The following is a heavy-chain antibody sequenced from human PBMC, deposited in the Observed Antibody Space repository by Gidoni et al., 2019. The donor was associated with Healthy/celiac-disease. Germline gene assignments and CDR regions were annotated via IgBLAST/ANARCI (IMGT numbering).Heavy chain of an antibody. V-gene: IGHV3-33*01. CDR2: IWYDGRNK. Sequence: QVLLVESGGALVQPGASLRLPRSAAGLTFRSYGMDWGRQAPGKGLEWVAVIWYDGRNKCYANSVKGRFTISRDNSKNTLYLQMNSLSAEDTAVDYCARDRASGYSPHIDYWGQGTLVTVSS. J-gene: IGHJ4*02. D-gene: IGHD5-18*01. CDR1: GLTFRSYG. CDR3: ARDRASGYSPHIDY.